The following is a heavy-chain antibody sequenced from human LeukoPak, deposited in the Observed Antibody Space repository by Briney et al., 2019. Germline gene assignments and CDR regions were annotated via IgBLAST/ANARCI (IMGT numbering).Heavy chain of an antibody. CDR1: GYTFTSYG. J-gene: IGHJ4*02. V-gene: IGHV1-18*01. CDR3: ARGGSYSSSWLSFDY. D-gene: IGHD6-13*01. Sequence: ASVKVSCKASGYTFTSYGISWVRRAPGQGLEWMGWISAYNGNTNYAQKLQGRVTMTTDTSTSTAYMELRSLRSDDTAVYYCARGGSYSSSWLSFDYWGQGTLVTVSS. CDR2: ISAYNGNT.